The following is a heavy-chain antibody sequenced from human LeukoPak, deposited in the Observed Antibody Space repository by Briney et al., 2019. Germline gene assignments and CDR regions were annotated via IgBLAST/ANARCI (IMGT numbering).Heavy chain of an antibody. D-gene: IGHD3-9*01. CDR2: ISSSSSCI. CDR3: ARDERYFDWLLSLVAIDY. Sequence: GRSLRLSCTASGFTFRNYGMNWVRQAPGKGLEWVSSISSSSSCIYYADSVKGRFTISRDNAKNSLYLQMNSLRAEDTAVYYCARDERYFDWLLSLVAIDYWGQGTLVTVSS. CDR1: GFTFRNYG. V-gene: IGHV3-21*01. J-gene: IGHJ4*02.